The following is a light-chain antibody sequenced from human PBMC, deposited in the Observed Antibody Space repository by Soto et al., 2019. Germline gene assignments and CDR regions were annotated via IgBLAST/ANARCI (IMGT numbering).Light chain of an antibody. CDR3: QQYSRSRT. CDR1: QNVDSNY. CDR2: GAS. V-gene: IGKV3-20*01. J-gene: IGKJ1*01. Sequence: EIVLTQAPGTLSLSPGERATLSCRASQNVDSNYLAWYQQKPGQAPRIIIFGASSRATGIPDRFSGSGSGTDFTLTISRLEPEDFAVYYCQQYSRSRTFGQGTKVDIK.